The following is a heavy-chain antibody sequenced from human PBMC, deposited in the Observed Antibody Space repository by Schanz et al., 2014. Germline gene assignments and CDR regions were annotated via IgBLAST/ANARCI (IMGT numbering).Heavy chain of an antibody. CDR2: ISHSGGSK. Sequence: EVQLLESGGGLVRPGGSLRLSCAASGFTFSNYVMSWVRQAPGKGLEWVSSISHSGGSKYYADSVKGRFTISRDNSKNTLYLQMNTLRAEDTAVYYCARDRGYCSGGSCLTFDYWGQGTLVTVSS. V-gene: IGHV3-23*01. CDR3: ARDRGYCSGGSCLTFDY. J-gene: IGHJ4*02. CDR1: GFTFSNYV. D-gene: IGHD2-15*01.